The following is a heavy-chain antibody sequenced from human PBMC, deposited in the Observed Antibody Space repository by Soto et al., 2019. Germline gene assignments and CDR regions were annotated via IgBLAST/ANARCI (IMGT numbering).Heavy chain of an antibody. CDR3: ARESAALNWFDP. CDR2: ISSSSSTI. J-gene: IGHJ5*02. CDR1: GLTFSSYS. Sequence: GGSLRLSCAASGLTFSSYSMNWVRQAPGKGLEWVSYISSSSSTIYYADSVKGRFTISRDNAKNSLYLQMNSLRDEDTAVYYCARESAALNWFDPWGQGTLVTVS. D-gene: IGHD2-2*01. V-gene: IGHV3-48*02.